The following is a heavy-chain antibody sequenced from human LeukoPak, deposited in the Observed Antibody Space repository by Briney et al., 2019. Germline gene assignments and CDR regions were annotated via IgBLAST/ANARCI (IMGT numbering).Heavy chain of an antibody. D-gene: IGHD3-16*01. Sequence: GSLRLSCAASGFTVSSNYMSWVRQAPGKGLEWVSVIYSGGSTYYADSVKGRFTISRDNSKNTLYLQMNSLRAEDTAVYYCARDSRNYDYAYWGQGTLVTVSS. V-gene: IGHV3-66*01. CDR2: IYSGGST. CDR3: ARDSRNYDYAY. J-gene: IGHJ4*02. CDR1: GFTVSSNY.